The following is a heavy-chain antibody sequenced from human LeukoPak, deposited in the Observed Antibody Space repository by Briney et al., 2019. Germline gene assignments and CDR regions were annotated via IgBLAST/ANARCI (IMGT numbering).Heavy chain of an antibody. CDR2: ISYDGSNK. J-gene: IGHJ5*02. CDR3: ARGIWYSRSWNTPGWFDR. CDR1: GFTLSSYA. V-gene: IGHV3-30-3*01. D-gene: IGHD6-13*01. Sequence: GRSLRLSCAASGFTLSSYAMHWVRQASGKGLERVAVISYDGSNKYYADSVKGRFTISRDNSKNTLYLQMNSLRAEDTAVYYCARGIWYSRSWNTPGWFDRWGQGTLVTVSS.